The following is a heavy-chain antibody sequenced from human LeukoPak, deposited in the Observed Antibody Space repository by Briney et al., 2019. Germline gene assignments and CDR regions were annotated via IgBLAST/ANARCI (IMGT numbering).Heavy chain of an antibody. V-gene: IGHV4-61*08. CDR3: ASDYYSTLFGY. Sequence: PSETLSLTCTVSGGSISSGGYYWSWIRQPPGKGLEWIGYIYYSGSTNYNPSLKSRVTISVDTSKNQFSLKLSSVTAADTAVYYCASDYYSTLFGYWGQGTLVTVSS. J-gene: IGHJ4*02. CDR2: IYYSGST. D-gene: IGHD3-3*01. CDR1: GGSISSGGYY.